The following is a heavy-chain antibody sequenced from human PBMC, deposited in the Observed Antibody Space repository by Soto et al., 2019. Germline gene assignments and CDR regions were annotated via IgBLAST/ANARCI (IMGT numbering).Heavy chain of an antibody. Sequence: SETRSLTCPISGDAITSYYWGWIRQPPGTGLEWIGYIYYSGSTNYNPSLKSRVTISVDTSKNQFSLKLSSVTAADTAVYYCARRISGYCSSTSCLYNWFDPWGQGTLVTVS. D-gene: IGHD2-2*01. CDR3: ARRISGYCSSTSCLYNWFDP. CDR1: GDAITSYY. J-gene: IGHJ5*02. CDR2: IYYSGST. V-gene: IGHV4-59*01.